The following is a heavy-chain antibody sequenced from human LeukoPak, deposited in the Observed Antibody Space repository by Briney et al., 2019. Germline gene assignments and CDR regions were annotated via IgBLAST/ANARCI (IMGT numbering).Heavy chain of an antibody. V-gene: IGHV4-59*01. Sequence: SETLSLTCTVSGGSISSYYWSWIRQPPGKGLEWIGYIYYSGSTNYNPSLKSRVTTSVDTSKNQFSLKLSSVTAADTAVYYCARAQRGYSYGAHYYYYYGMDVWGQGTTVTVSS. J-gene: IGHJ6*02. D-gene: IGHD5-18*01. CDR2: IYYSGST. CDR3: ARAQRGYSYGAHYYYYYGMDV. CDR1: GGSISSYY.